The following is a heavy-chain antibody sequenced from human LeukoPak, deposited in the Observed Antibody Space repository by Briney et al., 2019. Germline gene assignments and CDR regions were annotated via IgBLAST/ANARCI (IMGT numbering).Heavy chain of an antibody. J-gene: IGHJ4*02. D-gene: IGHD3-3*01. CDR2: INHSGST. Sequence: SETLSLTCAVYGGSFSGYYWSWIRQPPGKGLEWIGEINHSGSTNYNPSLKSRVTISVDTSKNQFSLKLSSVTAADTAVYYCARRRSSPPRRYDFWSGYYISGLLAVGYFDYWGQGALVTVSS. V-gene: IGHV4-34*01. CDR3: ARRRSSPPRRYDFWSGYYISGLLAVGYFDY. CDR1: GGSFSGYY.